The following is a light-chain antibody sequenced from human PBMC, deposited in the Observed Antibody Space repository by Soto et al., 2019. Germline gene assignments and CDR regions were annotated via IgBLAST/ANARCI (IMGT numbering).Light chain of an antibody. CDR3: SSYAGSNNGV. V-gene: IGLV2-8*01. Sequence: QSVLTHPPSASGSPGQSVTISCTGTSSDVGGYNYVSWYQQHPGNAPKLIIYEVSERPSGVPDRFSGSESGNTASLTVSGLQAEDEADYYCSSYAGSNNGVFGTGTKLTVL. CDR2: EVS. CDR1: SSDVGGYNY. J-gene: IGLJ1*01.